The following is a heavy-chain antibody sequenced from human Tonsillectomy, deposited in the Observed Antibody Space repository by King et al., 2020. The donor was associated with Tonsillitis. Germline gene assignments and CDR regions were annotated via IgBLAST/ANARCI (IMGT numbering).Heavy chain of an antibody. V-gene: IGHV4-59*01. D-gene: IGHD1-1*01. J-gene: IGHJ3*02. CDR1: GGSISSYY. CDR2: IYYSGST. CDR3: ARQLRCGAVDI. Sequence: QVQLQESGPGLVKPSETLSHTCTVSGGSISSYYWSWIRQPPGKGLEWIGYIYYSGSTNYNPSLKSRVTISVDTSKNQFSLKLSSVTAADTAVYYCARQLRCGAVDIGGQGKMVNVS.